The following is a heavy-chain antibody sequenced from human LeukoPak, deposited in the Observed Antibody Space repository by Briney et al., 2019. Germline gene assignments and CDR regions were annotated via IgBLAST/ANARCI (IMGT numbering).Heavy chain of an antibody. D-gene: IGHD3-9*01. CDR1: GGSISSYY. CDR3: ASSDWLAKEYQYYFDY. V-gene: IGHV4-59*12. J-gene: IGHJ4*02. CDR2: IYYSGST. Sequence: SETLSLTCTVSGGSISSYYWSWIRQPPGKGLEWIGYIYYSGSTNYNPSLKSRVTISVDTSKNQFSLKLSSVTAADTAVYYCASSDWLAKEYQYYFDYWGQGTLVTVSS.